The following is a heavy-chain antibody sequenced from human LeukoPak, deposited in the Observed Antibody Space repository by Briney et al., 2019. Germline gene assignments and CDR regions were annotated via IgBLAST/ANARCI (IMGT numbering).Heavy chain of an antibody. CDR2: TSSSDAGT. CDR1: GFTVNNYA. D-gene: IGHD4/OR15-4a*01. CDR3: ARRAGAYSHPYDY. J-gene: IGHJ4*02. V-gene: IGHV3-23*01. Sequence: PGGSLRLSCAASGFTVNNYAMSWVRQAPGKGLEWDSATSSSDAGTYHADSVRGRFTISRDNSKNTLYLQMNSLRAEDTAVYYCARRAGAYSHPYDYWGQGTLVTVSS.